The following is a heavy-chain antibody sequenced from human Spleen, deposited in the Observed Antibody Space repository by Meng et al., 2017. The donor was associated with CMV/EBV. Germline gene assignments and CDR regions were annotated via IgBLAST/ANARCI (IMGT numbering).Heavy chain of an antibody. J-gene: IGHJ3*02. Sequence: ASVKVSCKASGYTFTSYYLHWVRQAPGQGLEWMGIINPSGGSTSYAQKFQGRVTMTRDTSTSTVYMELSSLRSEDTAVYYCARGMVRGVMTKGAFDIWGQGTMVTVSS. CDR2: INPSGGST. D-gene: IGHD3-10*01. CDR3: ARGMVRGVMTKGAFDI. CDR1: GYTFTSYY. V-gene: IGHV1-46*01.